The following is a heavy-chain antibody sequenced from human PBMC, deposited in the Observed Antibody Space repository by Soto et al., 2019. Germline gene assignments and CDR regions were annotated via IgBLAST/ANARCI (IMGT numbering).Heavy chain of an antibody. D-gene: IGHD2-15*01. CDR1: GFMFSDYA. CDR2: LLRPGRST. CDR3: ARDRCSGGSCYRTYAFDM. J-gene: IGHJ3*02. Sequence: PGGSLRLSCAASGFMFSDYAMTWARQAPGKELEWVSGLLRPGRSTYYADSVKGRFTISGDTSANTVYLQMDSLRAEDTAVYYCARDRCSGGSCYRTYAFDMWGQGTLVTVSS. V-gene: IGHV3-23*01.